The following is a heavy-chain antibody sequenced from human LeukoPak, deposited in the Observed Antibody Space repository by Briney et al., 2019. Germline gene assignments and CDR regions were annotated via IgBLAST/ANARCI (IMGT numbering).Heavy chain of an antibody. CDR1: GYTSTSYG. Sequence: PGASVKVSCKASGYTSTSYGISWVRQAPGQGLEWMGWISAYNGNTNYAQNLQGRVTMTTDTSTSTAYMELRSLRSDDTAVYYCARGRSSSWSRYNWFDPWGQGTLVTVSS. D-gene: IGHD6-13*01. V-gene: IGHV1-18*01. CDR3: ARGRSSSWSRYNWFDP. J-gene: IGHJ5*02. CDR2: ISAYNGNT.